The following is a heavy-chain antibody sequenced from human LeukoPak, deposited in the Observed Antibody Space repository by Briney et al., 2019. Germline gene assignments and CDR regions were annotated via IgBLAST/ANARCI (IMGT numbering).Heavy chain of an antibody. J-gene: IGHJ4*02. CDR3: ARDPSRYYYDSSGFDY. V-gene: IGHV4-4*07. CDR2: IYTSGST. Sequence: SETLSLTCTVSGGSISSYYWSWIRQPAGKGLEWIGRIYTSGSTNYNPSLKSRVTISVDTSKNQFSLKLSSVTAADTAVYYCARDPSRYYYDSSGFDYWGQGTLVTVSS. CDR1: GGSISSYY. D-gene: IGHD3-22*01.